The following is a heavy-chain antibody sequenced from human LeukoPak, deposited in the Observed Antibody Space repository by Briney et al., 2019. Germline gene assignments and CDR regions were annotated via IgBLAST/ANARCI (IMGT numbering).Heavy chain of an antibody. CDR2: ITGNAGAI. CDR1: GFNFNIYA. D-gene: IGHD2-2*03. CDR3: VKDRVPDGYYSVDH. V-gene: IGHV3-23*01. J-gene: IGHJ4*02. Sequence: GGSLRLSCAASGFNFNIYAMNWVRQAPGKGMEWVSLITGNAGAIHYADSVKGRFTISRDNSKSTLYLQMNSLRSEDTAVYYCVKDRVPDGYYSVDHWGQGTLVAVSS.